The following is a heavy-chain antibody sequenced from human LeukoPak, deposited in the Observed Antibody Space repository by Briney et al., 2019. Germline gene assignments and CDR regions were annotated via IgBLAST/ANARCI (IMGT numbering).Heavy chain of an antibody. CDR1: GFTVNSNY. V-gene: IGHV3-66*01. D-gene: IGHD1-26*01. CDR3: ARGYLIDY. J-gene: IGHJ4*02. CDR2: VYSGDRT. Sequence: PGGSLGLSCAASGFTVNSNYMSWVRQAPGKGLEWVSVVYSGDRTYYADSVKGRFTISRDDSTNTLYLLMNSLRAEDTAVYYCARGYLIDYWGQGTLVTVSS.